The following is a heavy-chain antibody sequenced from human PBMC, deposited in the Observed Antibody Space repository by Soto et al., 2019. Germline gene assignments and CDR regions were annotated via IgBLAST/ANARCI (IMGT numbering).Heavy chain of an antibody. CDR1: GGSVSSTSYY. CDR3: ARIPYCTSTTCYLANY. V-gene: IGHV4-39*01. J-gene: IGHJ4*02. Sequence: QLRLQESGPGLVKPSETLSLTCTVSGGSVSSTSYYWGWIRQAPGEGLEWIASVYYSGSTYYNPSLKSRVTISVDTSKNEFSLKLRSVTAADTAVYFCARIPYCTSTTCYLANYWGQGTLVTVSS. CDR2: VYYSGST. D-gene: IGHD2-2*01.